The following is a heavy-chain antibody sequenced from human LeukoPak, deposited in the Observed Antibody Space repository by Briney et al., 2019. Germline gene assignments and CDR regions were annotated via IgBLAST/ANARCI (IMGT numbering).Heavy chain of an antibody. J-gene: IGHJ4*02. D-gene: IGHD3-22*01. Sequence: GGSLRLSCAASGFTVSSNYMGWVRQAPGKGLEWVSVIYSGGSTYYADSVKGRFTISRDNSKNTLYLQMNSLRAEDTAVYYCARDLFYYDSSGEGNWGQGTLVTVSS. V-gene: IGHV3-53*01. CDR2: IYSGGST. CDR3: ARDLFYYDSSGEGN. CDR1: GFTVSSNY.